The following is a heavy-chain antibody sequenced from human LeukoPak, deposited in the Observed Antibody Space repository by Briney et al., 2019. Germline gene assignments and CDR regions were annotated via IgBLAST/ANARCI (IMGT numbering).Heavy chain of an antibody. J-gene: IGHJ3*02. D-gene: IGHD3-22*01. V-gene: IGHV1-69*05. CDR1: GGTFSSYA. CDR2: IIPIFGTA. CDR3: ARELLNYYDSSGYPTGAFDI. Sequence: SVKVSCMASGGTFSSYAISWVRQAPGQGLEWMGGIIPIFGTANYAQKFQGRVTITTDESTSTAYMELSSLRSEDTAVYYCARELLNYYDSSGYPTGAFDIWGQGTMVTVSS.